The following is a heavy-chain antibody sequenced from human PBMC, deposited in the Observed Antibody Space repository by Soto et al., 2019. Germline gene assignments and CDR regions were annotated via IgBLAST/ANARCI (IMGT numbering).Heavy chain of an antibody. J-gene: IGHJ4*02. D-gene: IGHD5-18*01. Sequence: GGSLRLSCAASGFTFSSYALSWVRQAPGKGLERVSPISSRSSYIYYADSVKGRFTISRDNAKNSLYLQMNSLRAEDTAVYYCARVRGYPPEWGLDDWGQGTLVTVSS. CDR2: ISSRSSYI. CDR3: ARVRGYPPEWGLDD. V-gene: IGHV3-21*01. CDR1: GFTFSSYA.